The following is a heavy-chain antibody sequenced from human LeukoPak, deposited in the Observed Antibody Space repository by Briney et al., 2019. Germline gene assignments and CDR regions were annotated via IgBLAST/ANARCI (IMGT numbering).Heavy chain of an antibody. CDR3: VRGGIVGTTARVPLFDY. V-gene: IGHV4-59*01. CDR2: IYYSGST. D-gene: IGHD1-26*01. Sequence: SETLSLTCTVSGGSISSYYWSWVRQPPGKGLEWIGYIYYSGSTNYNPSLKSRVTMSVDTSKNQFSLKLSSVTAADTAVYYCVRGGIVGTTARVPLFDYWGQETLVTVSS. CDR1: GGSISSYY. J-gene: IGHJ4*02.